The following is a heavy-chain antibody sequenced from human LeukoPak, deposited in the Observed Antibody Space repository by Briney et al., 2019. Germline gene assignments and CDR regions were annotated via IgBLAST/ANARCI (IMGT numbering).Heavy chain of an antibody. V-gene: IGHV1-2*02. Sequence: ASVKVCCKASGDTFSGYYMYWVRQAPGQGLEWMGWINPNSGGTNYAQKFQGRVTMTRDTSISTAYMELSSLRYDDTAVYYCARGPVVVARRPSNWFDPWGQGTLVTVSS. CDR1: GDTFSGYY. CDR3: ARGPVVVARRPSNWFDP. J-gene: IGHJ5*02. D-gene: IGHD2-21*01. CDR2: INPNSGGT.